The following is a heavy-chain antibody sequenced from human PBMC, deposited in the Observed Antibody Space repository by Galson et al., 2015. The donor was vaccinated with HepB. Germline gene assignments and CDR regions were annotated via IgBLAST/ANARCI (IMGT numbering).Heavy chain of an antibody. V-gene: IGHV3-7*03. Sequence: LRLSCAASGFTFSSYWMSWVRQAPGKGLEWVANISKDGGDKYSVDSVRGRFTISRDNAKNSLYLQMNSLRADDTAVYYCARVYCSSTNCDSYFDYWGQGTLVTVSS. D-gene: IGHD2-21*02. CDR2: ISKDGGDK. CDR3: ARVYCSSTNCDSYFDY. CDR1: GFTFSSYW. J-gene: IGHJ4*02.